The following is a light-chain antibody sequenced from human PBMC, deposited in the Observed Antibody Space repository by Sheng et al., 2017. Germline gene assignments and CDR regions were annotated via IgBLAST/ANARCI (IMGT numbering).Light chain of an antibody. V-gene: IGKV3-20*01. CDR3: QQYEKSPRT. J-gene: IGKJ2*01. CDR1: QTFVSSY. CDR2: GAS. Sequence: IVLTQSPGTLSLSPGERAILSCRASQTFVSSYLAWYQQKPDQPPRLLIYGASIRAAGVPDRFSGSGSGTDFTLTISRLESEDFAVYYCQQYEKSPRTFGQGTKLEI.